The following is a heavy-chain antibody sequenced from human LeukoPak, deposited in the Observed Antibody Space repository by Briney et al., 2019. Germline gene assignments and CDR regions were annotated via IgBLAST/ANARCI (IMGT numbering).Heavy chain of an antibody. V-gene: IGHV1-2*06. D-gene: IGHD6-19*01. J-gene: IGHJ6*03. CDR2: INPNSGGT. CDR1: EYTFTGYY. CDR3: ARARAIAVAGRPYYYYYMDV. Sequence: ASVKVSCKASEYTFTGYYMHWVRQAPGQGLEWMGRINPNSGGTNYAQKFQGRVTMTRDTSISTAYMELSRLRSDDTAVYYCARARAIAVAGRPYYYYYMDVWGKGTTVTVSS.